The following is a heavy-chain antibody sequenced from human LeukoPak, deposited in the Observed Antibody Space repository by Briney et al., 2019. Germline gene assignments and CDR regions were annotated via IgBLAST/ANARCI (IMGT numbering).Heavy chain of an antibody. CDR1: GGPTLNYY. D-gene: IGHD3-10*01. J-gene: IGHJ6*03. CDR3: TRGTTLVRGVLRAYYYYYMDV. Sequence: SETLSLTCTVSGGPTLNYYWSWIRQPPGGGLEWIGYVYSSKNTNYNPSLKSRVTISVDTSKTQISLKLTSVTAADTAVYYCTRGTTLVRGVLRAYYYYYMDVWGKGTTVTISS. V-gene: IGHV4-59*01. CDR2: VYSSKNT.